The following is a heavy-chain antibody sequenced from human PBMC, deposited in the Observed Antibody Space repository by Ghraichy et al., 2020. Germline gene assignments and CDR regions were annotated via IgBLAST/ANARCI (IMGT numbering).Heavy chain of an antibody. Sequence: ESLNISCSASGFTFSSYAMHWVRQAPGKGLEYVSAISSNGGSTYYADSVKGRFTISRDNSKNTLYLQMSSLRAEDTAVYYCVKYPDYYDSSGKSGAFDIWGQGTMVTVSS. CDR1: GFTFSSYA. CDR3: VKYPDYYDSSGKSGAFDI. V-gene: IGHV3-64D*06. D-gene: IGHD3-22*01. J-gene: IGHJ3*02. CDR2: ISSNGGST.